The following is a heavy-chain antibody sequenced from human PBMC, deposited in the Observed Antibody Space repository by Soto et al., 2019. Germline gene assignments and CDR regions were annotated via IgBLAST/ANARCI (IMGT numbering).Heavy chain of an antibody. V-gene: IGHV3-48*03. J-gene: IGHJ6*02. Sequence: GGSLRLSCATSGFTFSCYEMNWVRQAPGKGLEWVSYISSSGSTIYYADSVKGRFTISRDNAKNSLYLQMDSLRAEDTAVYYCARDQEAGSFFPYYYGMDVWGQGTTVTVSS. D-gene: IGHD6-13*01. CDR3: ARDQEAGSFFPYYYGMDV. CDR2: ISSSGSTI. CDR1: GFTFSCYE.